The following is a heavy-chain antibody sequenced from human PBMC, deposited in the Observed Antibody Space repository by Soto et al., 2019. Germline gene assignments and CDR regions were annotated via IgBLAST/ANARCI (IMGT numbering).Heavy chain of an antibody. Sequence: QVQLQQWGAGLLKPSETLSLTCAVYGGSFSGYYWSWIRQPPGKGLEWIGEINHSGSTNYNPSLKSRVPLSGDPSKTQFSLKLSSVTAADPAVYYCARPAIAAVVSAFDYWGQGTLVTVSS. V-gene: IGHV4-34*01. D-gene: IGHD6-13*01. CDR1: GGSFSGYY. CDR3: ARPAIAAVVSAFDY. CDR2: INHSGST. J-gene: IGHJ4*02.